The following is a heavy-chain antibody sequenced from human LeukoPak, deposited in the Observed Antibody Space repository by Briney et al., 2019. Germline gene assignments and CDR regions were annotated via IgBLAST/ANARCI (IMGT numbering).Heavy chain of an antibody. CDR2: TYYRSKWYN. J-gene: IGHJ5*02. Sequence: SQTLSLTCVISGDSVPSNSAVWNWIRQSPSRGLEWLGRTYYRSKWYNDYAVSVKSRITINSDTSKNQFSLQLNSVTPEDTAVYYCARGGDGYNFYNWFDPWGQGTLVIVSS. CDR3: ARGGDGYNFYNWFDP. CDR1: GDSVPSNSAV. V-gene: IGHV6-1*01. D-gene: IGHD5-24*01.